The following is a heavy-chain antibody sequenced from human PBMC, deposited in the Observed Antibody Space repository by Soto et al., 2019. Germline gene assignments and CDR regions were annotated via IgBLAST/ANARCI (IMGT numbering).Heavy chain of an antibody. CDR3: AEGVSVVPAARTGYYMDV. V-gene: IGHV4-34*01. Sequence: SETLSLTCAVYGGSFSGYYWSWIRQPPGKGLEWIGEINHSGSTNYNPSLKSRVTISVDTSKNQFSLKLSSVTAADTAVYYCAEGVSVVPAARTGYYMDVWGKGTTVTVS. J-gene: IGHJ6*03. D-gene: IGHD2-2*01. CDR2: INHSGST. CDR1: GGSFSGYY.